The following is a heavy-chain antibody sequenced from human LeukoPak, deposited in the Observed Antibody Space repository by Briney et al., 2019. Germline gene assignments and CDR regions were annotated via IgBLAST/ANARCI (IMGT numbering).Heavy chain of an antibody. Sequence: GGSLRLSCAASGFTFSSYAMSWVRQAPGKGLEWVSAISGSGGSTYYADSVKGRFTISRDNSKNTLYLQMNSLRAEDRAVYYCAKNGSPRIVVVTAIYNWFDPWGQGTLVTVSS. D-gene: IGHD2-21*02. CDR2: ISGSGGST. J-gene: IGHJ5*02. V-gene: IGHV3-23*01. CDR1: GFTFSSYA. CDR3: AKNGSPRIVVVTAIYNWFDP.